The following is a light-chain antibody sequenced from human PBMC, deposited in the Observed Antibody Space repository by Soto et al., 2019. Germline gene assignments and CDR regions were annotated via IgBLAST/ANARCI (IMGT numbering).Light chain of an antibody. CDR2: QVS. Sequence: DVVMTQSPLSLPVTLGQPASISCRSSQSLVHSYGKNYLHWFQQRPGQSPRRLIYQVSNRDSGVPDRFSGSGSGTDFTLKISRVEAEDVGVYYCLQGTHWVTFGQGTRLEIK. J-gene: IGKJ5*01. CDR3: LQGTHWVT. CDR1: QSLVHSYGKNY. V-gene: IGKV2-30*02.